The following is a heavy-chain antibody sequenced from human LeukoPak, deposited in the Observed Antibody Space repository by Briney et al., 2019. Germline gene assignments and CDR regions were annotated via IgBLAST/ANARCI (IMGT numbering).Heavy chain of an antibody. J-gene: IGHJ6*02. CDR1: GFTFSSYG. CDR3: AKEVAASYYYYYGMDV. D-gene: IGHD2-15*01. V-gene: IGHV3-30*18. CDR2: ISYDGSNK. Sequence: GRSLRLSCAASGFTFSSYGMHWVRQAPGKGLEWVAVISYDGSNKYYADSVKGRFTISSDNSKNTLYLQMNSLRAEDTAVYYCAKEVAASYYYYYGMDVWGQGTTVTVSS.